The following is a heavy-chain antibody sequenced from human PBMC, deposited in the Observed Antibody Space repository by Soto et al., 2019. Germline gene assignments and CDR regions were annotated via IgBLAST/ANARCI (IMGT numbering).Heavy chain of an antibody. CDR1: GGSFSGYY. V-gene: IGHV4-34*01. CDR2: INHSGST. D-gene: IGHD3-10*01. CDR3: ARENGSGSYYNVLIDY. Sequence: LSLTCAVYGGSFSGYYWSWIRQPPGKGLEWIGEINHSGSTNYNPSLKSRVPISVDTSKNQFSLKLSSVTAADTAVYYCARENGSGSYYNVLIDYWGQGTLVTVSS. J-gene: IGHJ4*02.